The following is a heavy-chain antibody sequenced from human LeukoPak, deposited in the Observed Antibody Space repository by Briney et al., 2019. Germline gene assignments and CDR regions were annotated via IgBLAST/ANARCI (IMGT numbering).Heavy chain of an antibody. V-gene: IGHV3-48*03. Sequence: GGSLRLSCAASGFTFSSYEMNWVRQAPGKGLEWVSYISSSGSTIYYADSVKGRFTISRDNAKNSLYLQMNSLRAEDTAVYYCARDGTYYDILTGYSGPHWYFDLWGRGTLVTVSS. J-gene: IGHJ2*01. D-gene: IGHD3-9*01. CDR3: ARDGTYYDILTGYSGPHWYFDL. CDR1: GFTFSSYE. CDR2: ISSSGSTI.